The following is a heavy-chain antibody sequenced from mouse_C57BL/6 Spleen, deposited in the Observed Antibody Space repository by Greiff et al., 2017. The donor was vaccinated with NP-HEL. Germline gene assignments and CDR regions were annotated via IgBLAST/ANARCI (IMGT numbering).Heavy chain of an antibody. CDR1: GYTFTDYE. V-gene: IGHV1-15*01. Sequence: LVRPGASVTLSCKASGYTFTDYEMHWVKQTPVHGLEWIGAIDPETGGTAYNQKFKGKAILTADKSSSTAYMELRSLTSEDSAVYYCTREGYGYLAWFAYWGQGTLVTVSA. CDR3: TREGYGYLAWFAY. CDR2: IDPETGGT. J-gene: IGHJ3*01. D-gene: IGHD2-2*01.